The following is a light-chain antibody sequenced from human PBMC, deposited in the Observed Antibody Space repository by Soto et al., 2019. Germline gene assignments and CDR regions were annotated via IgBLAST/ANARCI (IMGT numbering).Light chain of an antibody. Sequence: QSVLTQPPSVSAAPGQKVTISCSGSSSNIENNYVSWYQQLPGTAPKLLIYDNDQRPSGIPDRFSGSKSGTSATLGITGLQTGDEADYYCGTWDSSLSVVFGGGTKLTVL. J-gene: IGLJ2*01. CDR1: SSNIENNY. CDR2: DND. V-gene: IGLV1-51*01. CDR3: GTWDSSLSVV.